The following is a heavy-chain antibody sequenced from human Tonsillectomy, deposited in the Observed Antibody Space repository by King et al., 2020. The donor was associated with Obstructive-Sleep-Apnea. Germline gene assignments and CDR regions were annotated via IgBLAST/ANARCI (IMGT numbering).Heavy chain of an antibody. CDR3: AREGKWELLYYFDY. Sequence: VQLVESGGGVVQPGRSLRLSCAASGFTFSSYAMHWVRQAPGKGLEWVAVISYDGRNKYYADSVKGRFTISRDNYKNTLYLQMNSLRAEDTAVYYCAREGKWELLYYFDYWGQGTLVTVSS. CDR2: ISYDGRNK. D-gene: IGHD1-26*01. J-gene: IGHJ4*02. V-gene: IGHV3-30*04. CDR1: GFTFSSYA.